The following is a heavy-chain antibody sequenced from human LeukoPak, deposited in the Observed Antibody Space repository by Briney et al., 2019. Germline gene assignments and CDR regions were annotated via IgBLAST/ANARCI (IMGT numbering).Heavy chain of an antibody. CDR1: GGTFSSYA. CDR3: ATQARRGSSTSYYFDY. Sequence: PEASVKVSCKASGGTFSSYAISWMRQAPGQGLEWMGGIIPVFGTANYAQKFQGRVTITADESTSTAYMELSSLKSEDTAVYYCATQARRGSSTSYYFDYWGQGTLVTVSS. V-gene: IGHV1-69*13. CDR2: IIPVFGTA. D-gene: IGHD2-2*01. J-gene: IGHJ4*02.